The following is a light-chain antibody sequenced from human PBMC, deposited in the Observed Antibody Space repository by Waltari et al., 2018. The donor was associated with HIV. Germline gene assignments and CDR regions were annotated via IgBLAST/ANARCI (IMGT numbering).Light chain of an antibody. J-gene: IGLJ1*01. CDR3: SSYTVPGTL. CDR1: SSDIGAYNY. CDR2: DVS. Sequence: SALTQPASVSGSPGQSITIPCTGTSSDIGAYNYVSWYQQYPGKAPKRMIDDVSNRPSWVSTRFSGSKAGNTASLTISGLQAEDEADYYCSSYTVPGTLFGTETRVTVL. V-gene: IGLV2-14*01.